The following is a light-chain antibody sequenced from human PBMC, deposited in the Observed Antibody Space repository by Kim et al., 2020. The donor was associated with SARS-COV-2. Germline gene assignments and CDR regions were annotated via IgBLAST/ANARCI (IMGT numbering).Light chain of an antibody. J-gene: IGLJ2*01. Sequence: QSALTQPASVSGSPGQSISISCTRTSSDIGGYNYVSWYQLYPGKAPKFMIYDVSKRPSGASNRFSGSKSGNTASLTISGLQAEDEADYYCSSYSTGSTPVVFGGGTKVTVL. CDR2: DVS. CDR3: SSYSTGSTPVV. V-gene: IGLV2-14*01. CDR1: SSDIGGYNY.